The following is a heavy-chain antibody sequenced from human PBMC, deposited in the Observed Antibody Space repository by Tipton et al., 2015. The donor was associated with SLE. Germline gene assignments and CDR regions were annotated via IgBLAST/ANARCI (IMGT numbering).Heavy chain of an antibody. Sequence: TLSLTCTVSGGSISSSYYWSWIRQPPGKGLEWIGYIYYSGSTNYNPSLKSRVTISVDTSKNQFSLKVSSVTAADTAVYFCARGDFWSGLDYWGQGALVTVSS. CDR3: ARGDFWSGLDY. V-gene: IGHV4-61*01. CDR1: GGSISSSYY. J-gene: IGHJ4*02. D-gene: IGHD3-3*01. CDR2: IYYSGST.